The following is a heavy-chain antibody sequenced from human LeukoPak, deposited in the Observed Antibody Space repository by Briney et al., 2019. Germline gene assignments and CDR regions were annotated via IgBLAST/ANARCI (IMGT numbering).Heavy chain of an antibody. V-gene: IGHV4-59*01. CDR2: IYYSGST. CDR1: GGSISSYY. D-gene: IGHD3-9*01. J-gene: IGHJ3*02. Sequence: SETLSLTCTVSGGSISSYYWSWIRQPPGKGLEWIGYIYYSGSTNYNPSLKSRVTISVDTSKNQFSLKLSSVTAADTAVYYCARDRGYDILTGYYLAFDIWGQGTMVAVSS. CDR3: ARDRGYDILTGYYLAFDI.